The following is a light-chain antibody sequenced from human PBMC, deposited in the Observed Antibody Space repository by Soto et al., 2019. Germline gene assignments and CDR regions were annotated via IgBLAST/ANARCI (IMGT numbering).Light chain of an antibody. CDR2: GAS. CDR1: QSVSSN. Sequence: EIVMTQSPATLPVSPGERATLSCRASQSVSSNLAWYQQKPGQAPRFLIYGASTRATGIPARFSGSGSGTDFTLTIDRLESEDFAVYFCQQYGDLPWTFGQGTKVDIK. CDR3: QQYGDLPWT. V-gene: IGKV3-15*01. J-gene: IGKJ1*01.